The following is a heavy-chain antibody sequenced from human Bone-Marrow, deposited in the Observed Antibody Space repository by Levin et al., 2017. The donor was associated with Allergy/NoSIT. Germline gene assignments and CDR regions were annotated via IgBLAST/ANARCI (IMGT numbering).Heavy chain of an antibody. Sequence: GESLKISCAASGFTFSIYAMNWVRQAPGKGPEWVSVICGSGDSTSYADSVKGRFIISRDNSKNTLYLQMNSLRAEDTAIYYCAKGIRTSCYGATDSWGQGTLVTVSS. D-gene: IGHD2-2*01. V-gene: IGHV3-23*01. CDR3: AKGIRTSCYGATDS. CDR2: ICGSGDST. J-gene: IGHJ4*02. CDR1: GFTFSIYA.